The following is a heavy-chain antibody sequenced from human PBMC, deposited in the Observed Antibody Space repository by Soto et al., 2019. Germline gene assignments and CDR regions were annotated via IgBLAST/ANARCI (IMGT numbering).Heavy chain of an antibody. CDR3: AREVYSYGNPVDY. J-gene: IGHJ4*02. CDR2: IYYSGST. D-gene: IGHD5-18*01. V-gene: IGHV4-30-4*01. Sequence: QVQLQESGPGLVKPSQTLSLTCTVSGGSINSGDYYCSWIRQPPGKGLEWIGYIYYSGSTYYNPSLKSRATISIDTSKNQFSLKLSSVTAADTAVYYCAREVYSYGNPVDYWGQGTLVTVSS. CDR1: GGSINSGDYY.